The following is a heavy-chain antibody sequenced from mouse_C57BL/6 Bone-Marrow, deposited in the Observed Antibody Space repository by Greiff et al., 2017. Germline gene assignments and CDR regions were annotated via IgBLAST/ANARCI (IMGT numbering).Heavy chain of an antibody. CDR2: IRSKSSNYAT. J-gene: IGHJ4*01. V-gene: IGHV10-3*01. CDR1: GFTFNTYA. D-gene: IGHD1-1*01. CDR3: LEKYYYGSRKGDY. Sequence: DVKLVESGGGLVQPKGSLKLSCAASGFTFNTYAMHWVRQAPGKGLEWVARIRSKSSNYATYYADSLKDRFTITRDDSHSMLYRQMNNLKTEDTSVEYCLEKYYYGSRKGDYWGQGTSVTVSS.